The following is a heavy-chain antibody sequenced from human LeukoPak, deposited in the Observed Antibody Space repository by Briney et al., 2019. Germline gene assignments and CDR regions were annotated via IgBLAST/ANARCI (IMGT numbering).Heavy chain of an antibody. CDR3: ASPSGSYYSYWFDP. CDR1: GYSISSGCY. Sequence: SETLSLTCAVSGYSISSGCYWGWIRQPPGKGLEWIGSIYHSGSTYYNPSLKSRVTISVDTSKNQFPLKLSSVTAADTAVYYCASPSGSYYSYWFDPWGQGTLVTVSS. V-gene: IGHV4-38-2*01. CDR2: IYHSGST. J-gene: IGHJ5*02. D-gene: IGHD1-26*01.